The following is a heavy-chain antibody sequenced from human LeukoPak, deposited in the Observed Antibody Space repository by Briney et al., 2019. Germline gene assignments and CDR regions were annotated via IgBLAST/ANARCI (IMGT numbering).Heavy chain of an antibody. Sequence: PSETLSLTCAVYGGSFSGYYWSWIRQPPGKGLEWIGEINHSGSTNYNPSLKSRVTISVDTSKNQFSLKLSSVTAADTAAYYCARAGDGGPIDYWGQGTLVTVSS. CDR2: INHSGST. CDR1: GGSFSGYY. CDR3: ARAGDGGPIDY. D-gene: IGHD3-16*01. V-gene: IGHV4-34*01. J-gene: IGHJ4*02.